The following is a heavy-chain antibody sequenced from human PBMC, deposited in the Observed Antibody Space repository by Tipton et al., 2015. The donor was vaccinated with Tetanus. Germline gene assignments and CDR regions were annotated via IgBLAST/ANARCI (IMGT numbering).Heavy chain of an antibody. CDR1: GFTFSDYG. J-gene: IGHJ3*01. V-gene: IGHV3-7*03. Sequence: SLRLSCAASGFTFSDYGMSWVRQAPGKGLEWVANIQNDGGETYHLESVRGRFTISRDNGKNSVYLQMNSLRPEDTAVYYCARLGRNSLGAFDVWGQGTLVSVSS. CDR3: ARLGRNSLGAFDV. D-gene: IGHD7-27*01. CDR2: IQNDGGET.